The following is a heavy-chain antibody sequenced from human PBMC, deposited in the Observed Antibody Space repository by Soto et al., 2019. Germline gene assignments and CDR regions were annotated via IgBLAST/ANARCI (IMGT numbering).Heavy chain of an antibody. D-gene: IGHD3-10*01. CDR1: GFTFGRYS. Sequence: GGSLRLSCAASGFTFGRYSMNWVRQAPGKGLEWVSSISSSSSYIYYADSVKGRFTISRDNAKNSLYLQMNSLRAEDTAVYYCARDPQLYYYGSGSYGFDYWGQGTLVTVSS. J-gene: IGHJ4*02. CDR2: ISSSSSYI. V-gene: IGHV3-21*01. CDR3: ARDPQLYYYGSGSYGFDY.